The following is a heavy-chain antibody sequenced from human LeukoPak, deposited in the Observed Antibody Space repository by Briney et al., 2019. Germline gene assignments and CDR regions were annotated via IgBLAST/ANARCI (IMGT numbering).Heavy chain of an antibody. CDR2: VYIDGRP. J-gene: IGHJ6*03. Sequence: GGSLRLSCASSVFIVSSNYMSWVRQAPWKGLEGVSTVYIDGRPFYADSVKGRFTVSRDNSKNTLYLQMNSLRAGDTAVFYCVRPYSSGWYTDMDVWSTGTTVTVSS. V-gene: IGHV3-53*01. D-gene: IGHD6-19*01. CDR1: VFIVSSNY. CDR3: VRPYSSGWYTDMDV.